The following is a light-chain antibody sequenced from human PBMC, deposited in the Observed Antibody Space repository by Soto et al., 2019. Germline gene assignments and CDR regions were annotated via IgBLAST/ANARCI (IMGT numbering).Light chain of an antibody. CDR2: EVS. Sequence: QSALTQPASVSGSPGQSITISCTGTSSDVGGYNYVSWYQQHPGKAPKLMIYEVSNRPSGVSNRFSGSKSGNTASLTISGLQAGDEADYYCSSYTSNSTLFGTGTKVTVL. CDR3: SSYTSNSTL. CDR1: SSDVGGYNY. V-gene: IGLV2-14*01. J-gene: IGLJ1*01.